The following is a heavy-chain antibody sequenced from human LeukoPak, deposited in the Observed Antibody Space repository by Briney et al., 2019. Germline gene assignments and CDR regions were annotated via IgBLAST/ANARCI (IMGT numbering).Heavy chain of an antibody. V-gene: IGHV6-1*01. CDR3: ARVSSRILDY. CDR1: GDSVSSNSVA. CDR2: TYYRSKWYN. Sequence: SQTLSLTCAISGDSVSSNSVAWNWLRQSPSRGLEWLGRTYYRSKWYNDYAVSVKSRISINPDTSKNQFSLQLDSVTLEDTAVYYCARVSSRILDYWGQGTLVTVSS. D-gene: IGHD2-2*01. J-gene: IGHJ4*02.